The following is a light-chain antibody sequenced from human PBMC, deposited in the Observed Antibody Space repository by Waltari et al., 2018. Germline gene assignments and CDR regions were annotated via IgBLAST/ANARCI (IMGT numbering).Light chain of an antibody. Sequence: QSVMTQPPSTPGTPGQRVITSCSRTSPHIGNNHAYLYQQLPGAPPKLLLYRDNGRPSGVPVRFSVSKSGTSASLAISGLRSEDEADYYCGGWDDNLNGWVFGGGTRLTVL. CDR1: SPHIGNNH. J-gene: IGLJ3*02. V-gene: IGLV1-47*01. CDR2: RDN. CDR3: GGWDDNLNGWV.